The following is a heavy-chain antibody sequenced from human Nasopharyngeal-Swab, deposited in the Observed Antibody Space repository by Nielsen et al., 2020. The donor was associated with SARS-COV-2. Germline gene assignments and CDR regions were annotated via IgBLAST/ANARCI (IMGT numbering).Heavy chain of an antibody. J-gene: IGHJ4*02. CDR3: ARDYSFTRDY. Sequence: GESLKISCAASGFSFSHAWMSWVRQAPGKGLAWVASIKYDGSEKYYMDSVRGRFTISRDNAENSLYLQMNSLRAEDTAVYYCARDYSFTRDYWGQGTLVTVSS. CDR2: IKYDGSEK. D-gene: IGHD2-21*01. CDR1: GFSFSHAW. V-gene: IGHV3-7*05.